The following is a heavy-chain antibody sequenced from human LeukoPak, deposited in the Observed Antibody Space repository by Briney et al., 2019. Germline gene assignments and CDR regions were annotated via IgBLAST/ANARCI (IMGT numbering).Heavy chain of an antibody. CDR2: IYYSGST. CDR1: GGSISGSSYY. J-gene: IGHJ4*02. V-gene: IGHV4-39*01. D-gene: IGHD3-10*01. CDR3: ASHYGP. Sequence: NTSETLSLTCTVSGGSISGSSYYWGWIRQPPGKGLEWIGSIYYSGSTYYNPSLKSRVTISVDTSKNQFSLKLNSVTATDTAVYYCASHYGPWGQGTLVTVSS.